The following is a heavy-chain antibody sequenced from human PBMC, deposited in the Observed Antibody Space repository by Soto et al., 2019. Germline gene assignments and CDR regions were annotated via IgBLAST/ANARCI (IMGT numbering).Heavy chain of an antibody. V-gene: IGHV3-7*01. CDR2: IKEDGSEQ. CDR1: GFNFRRYW. D-gene: IGHD4-17*01. J-gene: IGHJ4*02. Sequence: EVQLVESGGGLVQPGGSLRLSCAASGFNFRRYWMSWVRQAPGKGLEWVANIKEDGSEQYYVDSVKGRFTIFRDDATNTLSLQMDSRRAEDTAIYYCARDPTASYGDSLLFEYWGQGTLVIVSS. CDR3: ARDPTASYGDSLLFEY.